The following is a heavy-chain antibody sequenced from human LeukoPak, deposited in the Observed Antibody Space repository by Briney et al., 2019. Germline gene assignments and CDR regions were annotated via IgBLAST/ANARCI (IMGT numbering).Heavy chain of an antibody. CDR3: ARSIAAAGTQDFQH. CDR2: INPNSGGT. J-gene: IGHJ1*01. D-gene: IGHD6-13*01. Sequence: ASVKVSSNASPHTFTSNYMHCVRPAPGQGLEWMGWINPNSGGTNYAQKFQGRVTMTRDTSISTAYMELSRLRSDDSAVYYCARSIAAAGTQDFQHCGQGTLVTVSS. V-gene: IGHV1-2*02. CDR1: PHTFTSNY.